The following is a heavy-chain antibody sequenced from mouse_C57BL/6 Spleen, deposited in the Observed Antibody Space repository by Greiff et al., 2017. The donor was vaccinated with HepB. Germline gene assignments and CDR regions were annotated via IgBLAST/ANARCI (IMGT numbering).Heavy chain of an antibody. CDR2: IHPNSGST. CDR1: GYTFTSYW. CDR3: ARFYYYGSSPAWFAY. J-gene: IGHJ3*01. D-gene: IGHD1-1*01. Sequence: QVQLKQPGAELVKPGASVKLSCKASGYTFTSYWMHWVKQRPGQGLEWIGMIHPNSGSTNYNEKFKSKATLTVDKSSSTAYMQLSSLTSEDSAVYYCARFYYYGSSPAWFAYWGQGTLVTVSA. V-gene: IGHV1-64*01.